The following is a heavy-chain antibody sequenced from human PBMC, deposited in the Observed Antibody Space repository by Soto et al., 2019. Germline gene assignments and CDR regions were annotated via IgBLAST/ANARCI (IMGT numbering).Heavy chain of an antibody. CDR1: GFIFSSYW. V-gene: IGHV3-74*01. Sequence: EVQLVESGGGLVQPGGSLRLSCAASGFIFSSYWMHWVRQAPGKGLVWVSRINSDGSSTTYADSVKGRFTISRDNAKNTLYLQMNSLRDDDTPVYYCARRSSWHDRPLDYWVQATMVTVSS. CDR3: ARRSSWHDRPLDY. J-gene: IGHJ4*02. D-gene: IGHD6-13*01. CDR2: INSDGSST.